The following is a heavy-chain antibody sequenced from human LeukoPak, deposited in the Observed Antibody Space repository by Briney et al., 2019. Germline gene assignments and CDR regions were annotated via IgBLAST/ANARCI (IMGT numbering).Heavy chain of an antibody. D-gene: IGHD1-26*01. CDR2: IKQDGSEQ. V-gene: IGHV3-7*02. Sequence: GGSLRLSCAASGFTFTTYWMSWVRQPPGKGLEWVANIKQDGSEQYYVDSVKGRFTISRDISRSTLYLEMNSLSAEDTAVYYCARASGPIKKNRFDQWGQGTLVTVSS. J-gene: IGHJ4*02. CDR3: ARASGPIKKNRFDQ. CDR1: GFTFTTYW.